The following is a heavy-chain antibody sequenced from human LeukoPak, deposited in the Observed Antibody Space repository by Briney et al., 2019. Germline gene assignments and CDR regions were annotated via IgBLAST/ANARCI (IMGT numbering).Heavy chain of an antibody. D-gene: IGHD3-10*01. CDR3: AKDMNSYGSGSSYNPWGPFDS. Sequence: GGSLRLSCEASGVTFDNYAMHWVRQAPGKGLEWVSGIAWNSGNTGFADSVKGRFTISRDNAENSLYLQMNSLTPEDTAFYFCAKDMNSYGSGSSYNPWGPFDSWGQGTLVTVSS. J-gene: IGHJ4*02. CDR1: GVTFDNYA. CDR2: IAWNSGNT. V-gene: IGHV3-9*01.